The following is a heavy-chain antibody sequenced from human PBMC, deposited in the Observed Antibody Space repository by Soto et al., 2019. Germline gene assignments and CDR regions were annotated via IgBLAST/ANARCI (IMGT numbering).Heavy chain of an antibody. CDR2: ISYDGSNK. CDR3: AKDGRGPYGSGSFDY. J-gene: IGHJ4*02. CDR1: GFTFRSYG. Sequence: PGGSLRLSCAASGFTFRSYGMHWVRQAPGKGLEWVAVISYDGSNKYYADSVKGRFTISRDNSKNTLYLQMNSLRAEDTAVYYCAKDGRGPYGSGSFDYWGQGTLVTVSS. D-gene: IGHD3-10*01. V-gene: IGHV3-30*18.